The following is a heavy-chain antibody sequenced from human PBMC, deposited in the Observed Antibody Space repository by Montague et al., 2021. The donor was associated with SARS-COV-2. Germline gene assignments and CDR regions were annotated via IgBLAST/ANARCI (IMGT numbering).Heavy chain of an antibody. D-gene: IGHD3-10*01. Sequence: SETLSLTCTVSGGSISSSRYYWGWIRQPPGKGLEWIGSIFYSGSTDYNPSLKSRVTISVDTSKNQFSLKLSSVTAADTAVYYCASMVRAQVYYFDYWGQGTLVTVSS. V-gene: IGHV4-39*01. CDR3: ASMVRAQVYYFDY. CDR1: GGSISSSRYY. J-gene: IGHJ4*02. CDR2: IFYSGST.